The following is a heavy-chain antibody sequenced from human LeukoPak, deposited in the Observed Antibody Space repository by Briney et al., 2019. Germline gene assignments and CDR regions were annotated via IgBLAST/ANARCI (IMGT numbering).Heavy chain of an antibody. D-gene: IGHD2-2*02. J-gene: IGHJ4*02. CDR1: GGTFSSYA. CDR2: IIPIFGTA. Sequence: SVKVSCKASGGTFSSYAISWVRQAPGQGLEWMGGIIPIFGTANYAQKFQGRVTITADESTSTAYMELSSLRSEDTAVYYCARGPLYEGPLRYQEIYYFDYWGQGTLVTVSS. CDR3: ARGPLYEGPLRYQEIYYFDY. V-gene: IGHV1-69*01.